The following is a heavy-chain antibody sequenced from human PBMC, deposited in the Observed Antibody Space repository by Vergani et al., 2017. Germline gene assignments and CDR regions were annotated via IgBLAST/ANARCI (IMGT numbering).Heavy chain of an antibody. CDR3: ARDPSHTVTEYYFDY. CDR2: IWYDGSNK. Sequence: QVQLVESGGGVVQPGRSLRLSCAASGFTFSSYGMHWVRQAPGKGLEWVAVIWYDGSNKYYADSVKGRFTISRDNSKNTLYLQMNSLRAEDTAVYYCARDPSHTVTEYYFDYWGQGTQVTVSS. V-gene: IGHV3-33*01. D-gene: IGHD4-17*01. CDR1: GFTFSSYG. J-gene: IGHJ4*02.